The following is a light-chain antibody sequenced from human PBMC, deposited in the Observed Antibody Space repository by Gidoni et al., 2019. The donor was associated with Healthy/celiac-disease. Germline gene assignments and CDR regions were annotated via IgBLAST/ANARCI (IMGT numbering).Light chain of an antibody. CDR3: QQGSNWPWT. CDR2: DAS. Sequence: EIVSTQPPATLSLSPGERATLSCRASQSVSSYLAWYQQKPGQAPRLLIYDASNRATGIPARFSGSGSGTDFTLTISSLEPEDFAIYYCQQGSNWPWTFGQGTKVEIK. V-gene: IGKV3-11*01. J-gene: IGKJ1*01. CDR1: QSVSSY.